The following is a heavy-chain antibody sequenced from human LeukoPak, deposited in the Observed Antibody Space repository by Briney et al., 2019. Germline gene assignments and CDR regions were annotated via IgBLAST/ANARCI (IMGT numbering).Heavy chain of an antibody. CDR3: ARGRGYCSSTSCRRYYGMDV. Sequence: KPSETLSLTCAVYGGSFSGYYWSWIRQPPGKGLEWIGEINHSGSTNYNPSLKSRVTISVDTSKNQFSLKLSSVTAADTAVYYCARGRGYCSSTSCRRYYGMDVWGKGTTVTVSS. CDR2: INHSGST. D-gene: IGHD2-2*01. J-gene: IGHJ6*04. V-gene: IGHV4-34*01. CDR1: GGSFSGYY.